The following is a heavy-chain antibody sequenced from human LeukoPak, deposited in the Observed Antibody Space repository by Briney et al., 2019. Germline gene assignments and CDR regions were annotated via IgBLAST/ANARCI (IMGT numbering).Heavy chain of an antibody. CDR1: GFTFSSYA. CDR2: ISGSGGST. J-gene: IGHJ4*02. V-gene: IGHV3-23*01. D-gene: IGHD3-22*01. Sequence: GGSLRLSCAASGFTFSSYAMSWVRQAPGKGLEWVSAISGSGGSTYYADSVKGRFTISRDNSKNTLYLQMNSLRAEDTAVYYCAKRWYYYDSSGYYLDYWGQGTLVTVSS. CDR3: AKRWYYYDSSGYYLDY.